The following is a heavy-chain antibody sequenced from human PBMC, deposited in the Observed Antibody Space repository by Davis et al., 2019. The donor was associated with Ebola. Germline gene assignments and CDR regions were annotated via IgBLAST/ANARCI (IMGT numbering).Heavy chain of an antibody. CDR3: AKDTSNIWFDI. Sequence: GESLKISCAASGFTFSSYAMNWVRRAPGKGLEWVSYISSSSSTIYYADSVKGRFTISRDNAKNSLYLQMNGLRVGDTAIYYCAKDTSNIWFDIWGQGTNVTVSS. D-gene: IGHD1-26*01. J-gene: IGHJ3*02. V-gene: IGHV3-48*01. CDR1: GFTFSSYA. CDR2: ISSSSSTI.